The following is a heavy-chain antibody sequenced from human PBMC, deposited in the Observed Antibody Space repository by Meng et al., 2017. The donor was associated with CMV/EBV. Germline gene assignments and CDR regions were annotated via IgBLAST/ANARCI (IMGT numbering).Heavy chain of an antibody. V-gene: IGHV2-5*02. CDR3: AHRGSYGYHGY. CDR1: GFSLSTSGVG. J-gene: IGHJ4*02. Sequence: QNTVKASCPTLVKPPKTLTLPCTFSGFSLSTSGVGVAWIRQPPGKALEWLALIYWDDDKRYSPSLKSRLTITKDTSKNQVVLTMTNMDPVDTATYYCAHRGSYGYHGYWGQGTLLTVSS. D-gene: IGHD5-18*01. CDR2: IYWDDDK.